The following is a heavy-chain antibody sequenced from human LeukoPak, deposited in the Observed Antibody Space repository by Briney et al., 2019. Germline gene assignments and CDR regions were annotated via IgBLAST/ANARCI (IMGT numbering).Heavy chain of an antibody. J-gene: IGHJ1*01. D-gene: IGHD2-21*01. CDR3: TSWGDTTAEYFQR. CDR2: INPDGRDT. Sequence: GGSLRLSCVVSGFTFNRCWMNWVRQAPGKGLERVAHINPDGRDTYYVDSVKGRFTISRDNAQNSMYLQMNSLRVEDTAVYYCTSWGDTTAEYFQRWGQGTLVTVSS. V-gene: IGHV3-7*01. CDR1: GFTFNRCW.